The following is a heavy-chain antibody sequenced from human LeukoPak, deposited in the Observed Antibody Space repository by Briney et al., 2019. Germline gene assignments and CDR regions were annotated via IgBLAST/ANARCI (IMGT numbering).Heavy chain of an antibody. V-gene: IGHV3-9*01. CDR3: ARDQGGVGY. CDR1: GFTFDDYA. CDR2: ISWNSDTI. D-gene: IGHD3-16*01. J-gene: IGHJ4*02. Sequence: GGSLRLSCAASGFTFDDYAMHWVRQAPGKGLEWVSGISWNSDTIGYADSVKGRFTISRDNAKNSLYLQMNSLRAEDTAVYYCARDQGGVGYWGQGTLVTVSS.